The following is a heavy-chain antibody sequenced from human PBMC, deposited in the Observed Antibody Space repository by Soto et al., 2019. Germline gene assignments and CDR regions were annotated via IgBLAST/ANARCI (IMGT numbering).Heavy chain of an antibody. CDR2: IYYSGSA. J-gene: IGHJ4*02. Sequence: QVRLQESGPGLVKPSQTLSLTCIVSGGSISSANYYWSWIRQPPGKGLEWIGYIYYSGSAYYNPSLKSRVTISLDTSKNQFSLKLSSVTAADTAMYECARDRGGSYPFDSWGQGTLVTVSS. CDR1: GGSISSANYY. D-gene: IGHD1-26*01. CDR3: ARDRGGSYPFDS. V-gene: IGHV4-30-4*01.